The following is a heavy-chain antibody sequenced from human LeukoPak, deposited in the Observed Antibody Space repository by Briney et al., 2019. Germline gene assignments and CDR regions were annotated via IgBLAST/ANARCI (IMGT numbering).Heavy chain of an antibody. Sequence: GGSLRLSCAASGFPFSNYAMHWVRQAPGKGLEWVAVISFDSSNKYYADSVKGRFTISRDNSKNTLYLQMNSLRAEDTAVYYCAKSRNGYSSGWYGDYFDYWGQGTLVTVSS. J-gene: IGHJ4*02. CDR3: AKSRNGYSSGWYGDYFDY. D-gene: IGHD6-19*01. V-gene: IGHV3-30-3*02. CDR2: ISFDSSNK. CDR1: GFPFSNYA.